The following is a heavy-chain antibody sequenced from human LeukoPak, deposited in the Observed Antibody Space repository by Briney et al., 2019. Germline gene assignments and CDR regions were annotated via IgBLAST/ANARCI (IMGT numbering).Heavy chain of an antibody. D-gene: IGHD6-25*01. CDR1: GGSFSGYY. J-gene: IGHJ4*02. Sequence: SETLSLTCAVYGGSFSGYYWSWIRQPPGKGLEWIGEINHSGSTNYNPSLKSRVTISVDTSKNQFSLKLSSVTAADTAVYYCARDFGAARASDYWGQGTLVTVSS. V-gene: IGHV4-34*01. CDR2: INHSGST. CDR3: ARDFGAARASDY.